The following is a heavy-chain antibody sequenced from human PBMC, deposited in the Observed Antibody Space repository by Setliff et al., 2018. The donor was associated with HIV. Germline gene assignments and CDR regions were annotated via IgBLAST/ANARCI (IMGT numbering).Heavy chain of an antibody. CDR1: GASIRNYY. Sequence: SETLSLTCTVSGASIRNYYWSWVRQPPGKGLELIGYIYNSGITNYNPSLESRVTISVDTSKNQFSLKVSSVTAADTAVYFCARGQDGHSVLFDYWGQGALVTVSS. J-gene: IGHJ4*02. CDR2: IYNSGIT. D-gene: IGHD3-10*02. V-gene: IGHV4-59*01. CDR3: ARGQDGHSVLFDY.